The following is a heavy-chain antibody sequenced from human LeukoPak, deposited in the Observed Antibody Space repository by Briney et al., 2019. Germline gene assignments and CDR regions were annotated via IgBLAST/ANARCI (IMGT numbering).Heavy chain of an antibody. D-gene: IGHD1/OR15-1a*01. CDR3: ARRKGTNYYYYYMDV. V-gene: IGHV4-34*01. CDR2: INHSGST. J-gene: IGHJ6*03. Sequence: PSETLSLTCTVSGGSISSYYWSWIRQPPGKGLEWIGEINHSGSTNYNPSLKSRVTISVDTSKNQFSLKLSSVTAADTAVYYCARRKGTNYYYYYMDVWGKGTTVTISS. CDR1: GGSISSYY.